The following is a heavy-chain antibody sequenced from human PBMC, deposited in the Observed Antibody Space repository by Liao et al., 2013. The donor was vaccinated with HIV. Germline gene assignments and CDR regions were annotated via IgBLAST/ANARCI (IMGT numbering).Heavy chain of an antibody. J-gene: IGHJ2*01. CDR3: ARVSYDVWSGDWYFDL. V-gene: IGHV4-59*01. CDR2: IYYSGST. Sequence: QVQLQESGPGLVKPSETLSLTCTVSGGSISSYYWSWIRQPPGKGLELIGFIYYSGSTNYNPSLESRVTISIDTSKNQFSLKVRSVTAADTAVYFCARVSYDVWSGDWYFDLWGRGTLVTVSS. CDR1: GGSISSYY. D-gene: IGHD3-3*01.